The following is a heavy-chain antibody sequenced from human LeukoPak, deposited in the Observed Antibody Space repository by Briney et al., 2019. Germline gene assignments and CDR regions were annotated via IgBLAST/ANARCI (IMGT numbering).Heavy chain of an antibody. Sequence: GGSLRLSCAASGFTFSSYSMNWVRQAPGKGLEWVSSISSSSSYIYYADSVEGRFTISRDNAKNSLYLQMNSLRAEDTAVYYCARKGYCSGGSCFLSSPHLDYWGQGTLVTVSS. J-gene: IGHJ4*02. D-gene: IGHD2-15*01. V-gene: IGHV3-21*01. CDR3: ARKGYCSGGSCFLSSPHLDY. CDR1: GFTFSSYS. CDR2: ISSSSSYI.